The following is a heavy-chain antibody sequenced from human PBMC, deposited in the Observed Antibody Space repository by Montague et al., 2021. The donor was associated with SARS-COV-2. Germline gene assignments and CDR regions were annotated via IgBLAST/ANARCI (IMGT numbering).Heavy chain of an antibody. CDR1: GDSISTSTW. CDR3: ATLSRRTAAGTRDYFGLDV. J-gene: IGHJ6*02. Sequence: SETLSLTCRVSGDSISTSTWWTWVRQTPGKGLEWIGEIFHSGTIXXNPSLKSRVSISVDKSNNQFSLRLSSSIAADTAVYYCATLSRRTAAGTRDYFGLDVWGQGTTVVVSS. D-gene: IGHD6-13*01. V-gene: IGHV4-4*02. CDR2: IFHSGTI.